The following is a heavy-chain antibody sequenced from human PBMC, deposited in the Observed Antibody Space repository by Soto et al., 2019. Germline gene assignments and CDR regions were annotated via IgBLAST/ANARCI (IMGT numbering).Heavy chain of an antibody. CDR1: GFTFSSYS. D-gene: IGHD4-17*01. Sequence: PGGSLRLSCAASGFTFSSYSMNWVRQAPGKGLEWVSSISSSGSYIYYADSVKGRFTISRDNAKNSLYLQMNSLRAEDTAVYYCARPYGDYDYLDYWGQGTLVTVSS. J-gene: IGHJ4*02. CDR3: ARPYGDYDYLDY. CDR2: ISSSGSYI. V-gene: IGHV3-21*01.